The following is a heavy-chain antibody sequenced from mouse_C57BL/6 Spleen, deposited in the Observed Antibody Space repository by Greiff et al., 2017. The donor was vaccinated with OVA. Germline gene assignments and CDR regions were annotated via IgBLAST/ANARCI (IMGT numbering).Heavy chain of an antibody. V-gene: IGHV5-6*01. D-gene: IGHD1-1*01. Sequence: EVMLVESGGDLVKPGGSLKLSCAASGFTFSSYGMSWVRQTPDKRLEWVATISSGGSYTYYPDSVKGRFTISRDNAKNTLYLQMSSLKSEDTAMYYGARHRDYYGSSYRYFDVWGTGTTVTVSS. CDR1: GFTFSSYG. J-gene: IGHJ1*03. CDR3: ARHRDYYGSSYRYFDV. CDR2: ISSGGSYT.